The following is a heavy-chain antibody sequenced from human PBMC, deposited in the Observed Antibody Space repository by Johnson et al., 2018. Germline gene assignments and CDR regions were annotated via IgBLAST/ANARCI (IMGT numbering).Heavy chain of an antibody. D-gene: IGHD3-10*01. CDR2: IYSGGST. J-gene: IGHJ3*02. V-gene: IGHV3-NL1*01. CDR3: ARADGDDAFDI. Sequence: QVQLVQSGGGVVQPGRSLRLSCAASGFTFNSYGMHWVRQAPGKGLEWVSVIYSGGSTYYADSVKGRFTISRDNSKNTLYLQMNSRRAEDTAVYYCARADGDDAFDIWGQGTMVTVSS. CDR1: GFTFNSYG.